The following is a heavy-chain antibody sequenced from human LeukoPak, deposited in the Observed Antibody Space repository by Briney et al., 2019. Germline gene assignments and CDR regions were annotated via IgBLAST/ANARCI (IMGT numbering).Heavy chain of an antibody. D-gene: IGHD7-27*01. Sequence: GGSLRLSCAASRFTFSSYEMNWVRQAPGKGLEWVSYISGSGSAIYYADSVKGRFTVSRDNAKNSLYLQMNSLRADDTAVYYCARGLGTFDYWGQGTLVTVSS. J-gene: IGHJ4*02. CDR2: ISGSGSAI. CDR1: RFTFSSYE. V-gene: IGHV3-48*03. CDR3: ARGLGTFDY.